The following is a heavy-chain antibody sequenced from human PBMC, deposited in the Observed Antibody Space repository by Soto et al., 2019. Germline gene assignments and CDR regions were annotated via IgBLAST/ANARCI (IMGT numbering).Heavy chain of an antibody. V-gene: IGHV4-39*01. CDR3: ARHKGSRPSLLHYYYMDV. J-gene: IGHJ6*03. Sequence: QLQLQESGPGLVKPSETLSLTCTVSGGSISSSSYYWGWIRQPPGKGLEGIGSIYYSGSTYYNPSLKSRVTIFVDTAKNQSSLKRSSVSAADTAVYYWARHKGSRPSLLHYYYMDVWGKGTTVTVSS. CDR2: IYYSGST. CDR1: GGSISSSSYY. D-gene: IGHD3-10*01.